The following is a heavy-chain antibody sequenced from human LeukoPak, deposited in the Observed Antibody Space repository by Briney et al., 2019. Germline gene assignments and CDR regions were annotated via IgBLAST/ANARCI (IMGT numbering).Heavy chain of an antibody. CDR1: GGSFSGYY. Sequence: SETLSLTCAVYGGSFSGYYWSWIRQPPGKGLEWIGEINHSGSTNYNPSLKSRVTISVDTSKNQFSLKLSSVTAADTAVYYCAREGDSSGYYRHDAFDIWGQGTMVTVSS. D-gene: IGHD3-22*01. CDR3: AREGDSSGYYRHDAFDI. CDR2: INHSGST. V-gene: IGHV4-34*01. J-gene: IGHJ3*02.